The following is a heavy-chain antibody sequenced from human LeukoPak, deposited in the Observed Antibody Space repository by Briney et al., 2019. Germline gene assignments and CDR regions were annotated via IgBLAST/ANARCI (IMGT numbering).Heavy chain of an antibody. J-gene: IGHJ4*02. Sequence: PGGSLRLSCAASGFTFRSSAMHWVRQAPGKGLEWVSYISSSGSTIYYADSVKGRFTISRDNAKNSLYLQMNSLRAEDTAVYYCARYSSSSGLGYWGQGTLVTVSS. CDR1: GFTFRSSA. CDR2: ISSSGSTI. D-gene: IGHD6-6*01. CDR3: ARYSSSSGLGY. V-gene: IGHV3-48*04.